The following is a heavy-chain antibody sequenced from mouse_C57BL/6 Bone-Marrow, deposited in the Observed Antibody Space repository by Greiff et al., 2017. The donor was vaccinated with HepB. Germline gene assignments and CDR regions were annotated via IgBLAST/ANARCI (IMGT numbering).Heavy chain of an antibody. CDR2: TYPRSGIT. V-gene: IGHV1-81*01. CDR3: AGCDGIPWFAY. CDR1: GYTFTSYG. Sequence: QVHVKQSGAELARPGASVKLSCKASGYTFTSYGISWVKQRTGQGLEWIGETYPRSGITYYNEKFKGKATLTADKSSSTAYMELRSLTSEDSAVYFCAGCDGIPWFAYWGQGTLVTVSA. J-gene: IGHJ3*01.